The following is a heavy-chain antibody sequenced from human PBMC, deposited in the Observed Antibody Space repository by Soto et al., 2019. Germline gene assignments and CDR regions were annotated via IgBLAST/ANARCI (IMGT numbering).Heavy chain of an antibody. Sequence: EVQLLQSGGGLVQPGGSLRLSCATSGFTFSNYAMSWVRQAPGKGLEWVSGSDSGGPTYYTDSVKGRFTISRDNSKNTLYLQMNSLRAEDTAVYYCAKCGGLGTPRGGGSCHCPSDYWGQGILVTVSS. V-gene: IGHV3-23*01. D-gene: IGHD2-15*01. CDR3: AKCGGLGTPRGGGSCHCPSDY. CDR2: SDSGGPT. CDR1: GFTFSNYA. J-gene: IGHJ4*02.